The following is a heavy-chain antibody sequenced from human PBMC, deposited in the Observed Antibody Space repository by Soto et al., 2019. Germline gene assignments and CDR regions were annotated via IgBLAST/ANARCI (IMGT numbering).Heavy chain of an antibody. CDR1: GFTVSSNY. V-gene: IGHV3-66*04. J-gene: IGHJ4*02. CDR2: VYSGGST. Sequence: EVQLVESGGGLVQSGGSLRLSCAASGFTVSSNYVSWVRQAPGKGLEWVSVVYSGGSTYYAASVKGRFTSSIDNSKNTLYLQMNSLGAEDTAVYYCAGHSHKDYWGQGTLVTVSS. CDR3: AGHSHKDY.